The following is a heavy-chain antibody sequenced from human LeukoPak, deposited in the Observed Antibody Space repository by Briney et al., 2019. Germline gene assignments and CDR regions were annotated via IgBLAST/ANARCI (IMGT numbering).Heavy chain of an antibody. J-gene: IGHJ4*02. CDR3: ASAEDSTSWPFDH. CDR2: ILYDGSTK. V-gene: IGHV3-30*04. D-gene: IGHD2/OR15-2a*01. Sequence: GRSLRLSCTAYGFSFSSYVMHWDRQAPGKGLEWVAVILYDGSTKYYADSVKGRFTLSRDNSKNTVSLQMNSLRREDTAVYYCASAEDSTSWPFDHWGQGALVTVSS. CDR1: GFSFSSYV.